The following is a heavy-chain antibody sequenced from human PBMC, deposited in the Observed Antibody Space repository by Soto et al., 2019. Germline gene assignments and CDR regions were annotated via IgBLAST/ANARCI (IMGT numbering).Heavy chain of an antibody. CDR2: ISGSGCST. Sequence: WVSLRLSCAASGLTFSSYAMSWVRQAPGKGLEWVTAISGSGCSTYYADSVKGRFTISRDNSKNTLYLQMNSLRDEDTAVYYSAQDRPPHGAYAYYFDDWGQGTLVTVSS. J-gene: IGHJ4*02. V-gene: IGHV3-23*01. D-gene: IGHD4-17*01. CDR1: GLTFSSYA. CDR3: AQDRPPHGAYAYYFDD.